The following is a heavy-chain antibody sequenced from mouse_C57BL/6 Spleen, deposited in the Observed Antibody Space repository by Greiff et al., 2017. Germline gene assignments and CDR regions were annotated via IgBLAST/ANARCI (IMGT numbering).Heavy chain of an antibody. CDR1: GYTFTSYW. J-gene: IGHJ4*01. Sequence: QVQLQQPGAELVKPGASVKLSCKASGYTFTSYWMHWVKQRPGQGLEWIGMIHPNSGSTNYNEKFKSKATLTVDKSSSTASMQLSCLTSEDSAVYYCTIYYGYACAMDYWGQGTSVTVSS. CDR3: TIYYGYACAMDY. CDR2: IHPNSGST. D-gene: IGHD2-2*01. V-gene: IGHV1-64*01.